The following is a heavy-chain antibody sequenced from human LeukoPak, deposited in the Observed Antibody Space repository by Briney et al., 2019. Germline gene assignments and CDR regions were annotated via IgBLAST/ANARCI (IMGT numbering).Heavy chain of an antibody. Sequence: GGSLRLSCAASGFTLSSYAMSWVRQAPGKGLEWVSSISSSSSYIYYADSVKGRFTISRDNAKNSLYLQMNSLRAEDTAVYYCARDHYYDSSGYFPGYFDYWGQGTLVTVSS. CDR1: GFTLSSYA. V-gene: IGHV3-21*01. D-gene: IGHD3-22*01. J-gene: IGHJ4*02. CDR3: ARDHYYDSSGYFPGYFDY. CDR2: ISSSSSYI.